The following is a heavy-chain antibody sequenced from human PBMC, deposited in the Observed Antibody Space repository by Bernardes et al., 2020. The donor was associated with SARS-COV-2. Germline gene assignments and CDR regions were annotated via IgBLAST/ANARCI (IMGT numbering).Heavy chain of an antibody. CDR3: VRGPSDGGHGHFEY. CDR1: GFTFNSYW. D-gene: IGHD5-12*01. J-gene: IGHJ4*02. CDR2: ISTDGRTT. V-gene: IGHV3-74*03. Sequence: GSLRLSCTASGFTFNSYWMHWVRQAPGKGLVWVSRISTDGRTTTYADSVKGRFTISRDNARNTVYLQMNSLRAEDTAMYFCVRGPSDGGHGHFEYWCQGTLGTVSS.